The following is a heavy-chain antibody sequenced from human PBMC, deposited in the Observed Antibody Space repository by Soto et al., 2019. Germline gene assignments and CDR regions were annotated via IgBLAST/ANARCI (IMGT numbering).Heavy chain of an antibody. CDR3: ARPVVPAATSGMDV. CDR1: GFTFSSYG. CDR2: IWYDGSNK. Sequence: PGGSLRLSCSAAGFTFSSYGMHWVRQAPGKGLEWVAVIWYDGSNKYYADSVKGRFTISRDNSKNTLYLQMNSLRAEDTAVYYCARPVVPAATSGMDVWGQGTTVTVSS. J-gene: IGHJ6*02. V-gene: IGHV3-33*01. D-gene: IGHD2-2*01.